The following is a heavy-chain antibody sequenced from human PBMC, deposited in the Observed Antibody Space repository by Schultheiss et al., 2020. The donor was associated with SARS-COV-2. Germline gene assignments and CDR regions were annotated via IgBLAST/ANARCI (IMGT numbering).Heavy chain of an antibody. D-gene: IGHD1-14*01. V-gene: IGHV3-7*03. CDR1: GFTFSSYW. CDR2: IKQDGSEG. CDR3: ARAGVSRTCDI. J-gene: IGHJ3*02. Sequence: GGSLRLSCAASGFTFSSYWMRWVRQAPGKGLEWVASIKQDGSEGYYVDSVKDRFTISRDNAINSLYLQMNSLRAEDTAMYYCARAGVSRTCDIWGQGTMVTVSS.